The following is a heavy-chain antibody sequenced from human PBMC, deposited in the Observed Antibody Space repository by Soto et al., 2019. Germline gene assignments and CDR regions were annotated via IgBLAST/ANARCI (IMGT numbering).Heavy chain of an antibody. CDR3: AKSPHDYSHDY. Sequence: EVQLLESGGGLVQPGGSLRLSCAASGFTFSSYAMSRVRQAPGKGLEWVSTISSSGGSTYYADSVKGRFTISRDNSKNTLYLQMNSLRAEDTAVYYCAKSPHDYSHDYWGQGTLVTVSS. CDR1: GFTFSSYA. CDR2: ISSSGGST. D-gene: IGHD4-17*01. V-gene: IGHV3-23*01. J-gene: IGHJ4*02.